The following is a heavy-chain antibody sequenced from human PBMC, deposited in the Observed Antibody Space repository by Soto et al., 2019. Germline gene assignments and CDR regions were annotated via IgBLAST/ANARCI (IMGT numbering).Heavy chain of an antibody. J-gene: IGHJ6*02. D-gene: IGHD2-15*01. Sequence: PSETLSLTCTVSGGSVSSGSYYWSWIRQPPGKGLEWIGYIYYSGSTNYNPSLKSRVTISVDTSKNQFSLKLSSVTAADTAVYYCARDCSGGSCYSSYHGMDVWGQGTTVTVSS. V-gene: IGHV4-61*01. CDR2: IYYSGST. CDR1: GGSVSSGSYY. CDR3: ARDCSGGSCYSSYHGMDV.